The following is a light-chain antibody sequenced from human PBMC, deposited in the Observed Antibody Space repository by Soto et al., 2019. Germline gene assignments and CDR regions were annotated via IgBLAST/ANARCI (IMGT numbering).Light chain of an antibody. J-gene: IGLJ2*01. CDR2: EVS. CDR3: SSYTTSNTHV. CDR1: SSDVGAYTY. V-gene: IGLV2-14*01. Sequence: QYALTQPASVSGSPGQSITISCTGTSSDVGAYTYVSWYQQHPGKAPKLMIFEVSDRPSGVSNRFSGSKSGNTASLTISGLQAEDEADYYCSSYTTSNTHVFGGGTKLTVL.